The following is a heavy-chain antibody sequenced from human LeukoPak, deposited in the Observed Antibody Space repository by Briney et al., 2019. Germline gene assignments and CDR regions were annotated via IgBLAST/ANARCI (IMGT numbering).Heavy chain of an antibody. J-gene: IGHJ5*02. D-gene: IGHD3-10*01. V-gene: IGHV1-46*01. Sequence: ASVKVSCKASGYTFTSYYMHWVRQAPGQGLEWMGIINPSGGSTSYAQKFQGRVTMTRDTSTSTVYMELSSLRSEDTAVYYCARDRGWFGELLGIDPWGQGTLVTVSS. CDR2: INPSGGST. CDR3: ARDRGWFGELLGIDP. CDR1: GYTFTSYY.